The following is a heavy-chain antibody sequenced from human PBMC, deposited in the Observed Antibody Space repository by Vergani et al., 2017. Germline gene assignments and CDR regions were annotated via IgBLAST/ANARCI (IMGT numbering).Heavy chain of an antibody. Sequence: EVQLVESGGGLVQPGGSLKLSCAASGFTFSGSAMHWVRQASGKGLEWVGRIRSKANSYATAYAASVKGRFTISRDDSKNTAYLQMNSLKTEDTAVYYCTRRTPYGDYVGWFDPWGQGTLVTVSS. CDR3: TRRTPYGDYVGWFDP. CDR2: IRSKANSYAT. D-gene: IGHD4-17*01. V-gene: IGHV3-73*01. J-gene: IGHJ5*02. CDR1: GFTFSGSA.